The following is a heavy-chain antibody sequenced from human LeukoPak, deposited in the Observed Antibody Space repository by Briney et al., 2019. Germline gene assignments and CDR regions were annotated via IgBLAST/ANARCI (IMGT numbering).Heavy chain of an antibody. V-gene: IGHV4-4*02. CDR2: IYHSGST. Sequence: SGTLSLTCAVSGGSISSSNWGSWVRQPPGKGLEWIGEIYHSGSTNYNPSLKSRVTISVDKSKNQFSLKLSSVTAADTAVYYCARGLAVAGTPYYFDYWGQGTLVTVSS. J-gene: IGHJ4*02. CDR3: ARGLAVAGTPYYFDY. CDR1: GGSISSSNW. D-gene: IGHD6-19*01.